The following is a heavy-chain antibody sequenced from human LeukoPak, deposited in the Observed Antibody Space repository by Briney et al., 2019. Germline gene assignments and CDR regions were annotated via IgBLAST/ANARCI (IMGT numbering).Heavy chain of an antibody. CDR3: ARGYYDSSGYYSFDY. J-gene: IGHJ4*02. V-gene: IGHV4-31*03. Sequence: SRTLSLTCTVSGGSISSGGYYWSWIRQHPGKGLEWIGYIYYSGSTYYNPSLKSRVTISVDTSKNQFSLKLSSVTAADTAVYYCARGYYDSSGYYSFDYWGQGTLVTVSS. CDR1: GGSISSGGYY. D-gene: IGHD3-22*01. CDR2: IYYSGST.